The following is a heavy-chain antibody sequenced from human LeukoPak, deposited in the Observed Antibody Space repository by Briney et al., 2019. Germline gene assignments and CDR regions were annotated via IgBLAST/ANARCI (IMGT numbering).Heavy chain of an antibody. CDR1: GGSISSYY. CDR3: ARSCRDGYNCRGAFDI. D-gene: IGHD5-24*01. V-gene: IGHV4-59*01. Sequence: SETLSLTCTVSGGSISSYYWSWIRQPPGKGLEWIGYIYYSGSTNYNPSLKSRVTISVDTSKNQFSLKLSSVTAADTAVYYCARSCRDGYNCRGAFDIWGQGTMVTVSS. J-gene: IGHJ3*02. CDR2: IYYSGST.